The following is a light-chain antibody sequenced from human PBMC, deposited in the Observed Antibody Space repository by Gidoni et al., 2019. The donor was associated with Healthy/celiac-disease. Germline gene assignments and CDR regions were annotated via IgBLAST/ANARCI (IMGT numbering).Light chain of an antibody. CDR1: QSVSSY. Sequence: EIVLSQSPPTLSLSPGERATLPCRASQSVSSYLSWYQQKPGQAPKLLIYDASNRATGIPARFSGSGSGTDFTLTISSLEPEDFAVYYCQQHSNWPFTFGGGTKVEIK. V-gene: IGKV3-11*01. CDR2: DAS. J-gene: IGKJ4*01. CDR3: QQHSNWPFT.